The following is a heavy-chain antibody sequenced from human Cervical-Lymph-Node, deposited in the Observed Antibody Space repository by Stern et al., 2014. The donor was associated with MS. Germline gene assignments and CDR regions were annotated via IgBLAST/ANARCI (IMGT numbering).Heavy chain of an antibody. J-gene: IGHJ4*02. CDR3: ARDRRHYDTSGGYYFDS. D-gene: IGHD3-22*01. CDR2: IIPIVGTA. V-gene: IGHV1-69*01. Sequence: QVQLVQSGAEVKKPGSSVKVSCTASGGSFSYYAINWVRQAPGQGPEWIGGIIPIVGTASYAQKFQGRVTITADESTSTAYMELSSLRSEDTAVYYCARDRRHYDTSGGYYFDSWGQGTLVTVSS. CDR1: GGSFSYYA.